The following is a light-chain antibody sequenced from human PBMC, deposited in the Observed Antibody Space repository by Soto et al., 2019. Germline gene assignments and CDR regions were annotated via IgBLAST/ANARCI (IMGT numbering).Light chain of an antibody. CDR3: QQYGSSPS. V-gene: IGKV3-20*01. CDR1: QSVSSSS. Sequence: EIVLTQSPGTLSLSPGERATLSCRASQSVSSSSLAWYQQRPGQAPRLLIYGASTRATGIPDRFSGSESGTDFTIIISRLEPEAFAVYYCQQYGSSPSFGGGTKVEIK. CDR2: GAS. J-gene: IGKJ4*01.